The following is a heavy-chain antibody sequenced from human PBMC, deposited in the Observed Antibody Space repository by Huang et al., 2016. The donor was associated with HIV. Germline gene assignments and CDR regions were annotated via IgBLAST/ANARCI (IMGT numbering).Heavy chain of an antibody. CDR1: GGSVSSGSYY. J-gene: IGHJ4*02. V-gene: IGHV4-61*01. CDR3: ARGTGSGSFDY. D-gene: IGHD3-10*01. Sequence: QVQLQESGPGLVKPSETLSLTCTVSGGSVSSGSYYWSWIRQPPGKGLEWIGYIYYSGSTNYNPSLKSRVTRSVDTSKNQCSLKLSSVTAADTAVYYCARGTGSGSFDYWGPGTLVTVSS. CDR2: IYYSGST.